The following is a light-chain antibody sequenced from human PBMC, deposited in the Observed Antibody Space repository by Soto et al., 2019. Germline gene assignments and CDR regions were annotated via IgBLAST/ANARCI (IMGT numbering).Light chain of an antibody. Sequence: EIVLTQSPGTLSLSPGERATLSCRASQSISSSFLAWYQQKPGQAPRLLIYGASSRATGIPDRCSGTGSETDFTLTISRLEPEDFAVYYCQQYDNSPITFGQGTRLEI. V-gene: IGKV3-20*01. CDR2: GAS. CDR1: QSISSSF. CDR3: QQYDNSPIT. J-gene: IGKJ5*01.